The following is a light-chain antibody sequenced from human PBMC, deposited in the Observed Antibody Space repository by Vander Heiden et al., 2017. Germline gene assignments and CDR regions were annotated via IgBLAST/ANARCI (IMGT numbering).Light chain of an antibody. CDR3: AAWDDSLSGPV. CDR1: SSNIGSNY. CDR2: RNN. V-gene: IGLV1-47*01. J-gene: IGLJ2*01. Sequence: QSVLTQPPSASGTPGQRVTISCSGSSSNIGSNYVYWYQQLPGTAPKLRSYRNNQRPSGVPDRFSGSKSGTSASLAISGLRSEDEADYDCAAWDDSLSGPVFGGGTKLTVL.